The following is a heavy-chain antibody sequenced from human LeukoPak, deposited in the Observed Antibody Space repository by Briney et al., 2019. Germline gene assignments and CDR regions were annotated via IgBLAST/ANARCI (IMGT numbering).Heavy chain of an antibody. CDR1: GFTFSSNA. Sequence: PGGSLRLSCAASGFTFSSNAMSWVRQAPGKGLEWVSAISGSGGSTYYADSVKGRFTISRDNSKNTLYLQMNSLRAEDTAVYYCARDALRYCSGGSCYFFQHWGQGTLVTVSS. D-gene: IGHD2-15*01. J-gene: IGHJ1*01. CDR2: ISGSGGST. CDR3: ARDALRYCSGGSCYFFQH. V-gene: IGHV3-23*01.